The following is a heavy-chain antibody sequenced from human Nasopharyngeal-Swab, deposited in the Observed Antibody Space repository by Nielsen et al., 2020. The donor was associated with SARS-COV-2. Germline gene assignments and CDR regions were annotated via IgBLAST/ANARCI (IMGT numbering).Heavy chain of an antibody. J-gene: IGHJ4*02. CDR2: ISYDGSNK. Sequence: GKSLKISCAASGFTFSSYGMHWVRQAPGKGLEWVAVISYDGSNKYYADSVKGRFTISRDNSKNTLYLQMNSLRAEDTAVYYCAKENIRLGYYYDSSGLDYWGQGTLVTVSS. D-gene: IGHD3-22*01. CDR3: AKENIRLGYYYDSSGLDY. V-gene: IGHV3-30*18. CDR1: GFTFSSYG.